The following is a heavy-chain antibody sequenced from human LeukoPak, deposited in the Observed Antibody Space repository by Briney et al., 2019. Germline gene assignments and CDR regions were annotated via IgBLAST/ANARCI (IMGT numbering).Heavy chain of an antibody. J-gene: IGHJ3*02. CDR3: AKDGARDYDYVWGSYRYTEAFDI. CDR1: GFTFSSYG. CDR2: ISYDGSNK. Sequence: GGSLRLSCAASGFTFSSYGMHWVRHAPGKGLEWVAVISYDGSNKYYADSVKGRFTISRDNSKNTLYLQMDSLRAEDTAVYYCAKDGARDYDYVWGSYRYTEAFDIWGQGTMVTVSS. V-gene: IGHV3-30*18. D-gene: IGHD3-16*02.